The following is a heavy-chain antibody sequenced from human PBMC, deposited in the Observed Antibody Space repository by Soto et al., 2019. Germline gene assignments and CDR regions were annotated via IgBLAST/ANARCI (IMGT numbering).Heavy chain of an antibody. V-gene: IGHV5-51*01. CDR2: IYPGDSDT. CDR1: GYSFTSYW. J-gene: IGHJ4*02. Sequence: GESLKISCKGSGYSFTSYWIGWVRQMPGKGLEWMGIIYPGDSDTRYSPSFKGQVTISADKSISTAYLQWSSLKASDTAMYYCARHLRPDDYGDQLLFDYWGQGTLVTVSS. D-gene: IGHD4-17*01. CDR3: ARHLRPDDYGDQLLFDY.